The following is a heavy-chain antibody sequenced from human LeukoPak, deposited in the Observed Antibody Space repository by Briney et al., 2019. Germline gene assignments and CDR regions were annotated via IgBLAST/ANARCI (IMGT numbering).Heavy chain of an antibody. V-gene: IGHV3-30*18. D-gene: IGHD3-22*01. J-gene: IGHJ4*02. CDR1: GFTFSNYG. Sequence: GGSLRLSCAASGFTFSNYGIHWVRQAPGKGLEWVAVISYDGSRKYYAESVKGRFTISRDNSKNTLYLQMNSLRAEDTAVYYCAKPYYYDRSGSGVNHFDYWGQGTLVTVSS. CDR2: ISYDGSRK. CDR3: AKPYYYDRSGSGVNHFDY.